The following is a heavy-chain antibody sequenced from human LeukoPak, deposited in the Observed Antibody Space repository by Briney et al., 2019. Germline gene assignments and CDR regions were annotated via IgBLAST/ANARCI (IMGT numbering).Heavy chain of an antibody. Sequence: GASVKVSCKASGYTFTSYDINWVRQATGQGLEWMGWMNPNSGNTGYAQKFQGRVTITRDTSASTAYMELSSLRSEDTAVYYCARDFLYDSSGHDAFDIWGQGTMVTVSS. D-gene: IGHD3-22*01. CDR2: MNPNSGNT. CDR3: ARDFLYDSSGHDAFDI. CDR1: GYTFTSYD. J-gene: IGHJ3*02. V-gene: IGHV1-8*03.